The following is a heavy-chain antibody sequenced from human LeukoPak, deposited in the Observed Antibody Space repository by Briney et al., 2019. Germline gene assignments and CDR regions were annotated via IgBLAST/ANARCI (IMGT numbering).Heavy chain of an antibody. V-gene: IGHV4-39*07. CDR2: IYYSGST. Sequence: SETLSLTCTVSGGSISSSSYYWGWIRQPPGKGLEWIGSIYYSGSTYYNPSLKSRVTISVDTSKNQFSLKLSSVTAADTAVYYCARQIYDYVWGSYRLPLNYDYWGQGTLVTVSS. D-gene: IGHD3-16*02. J-gene: IGHJ4*02. CDR3: ARQIYDYVWGSYRLPLNYDY. CDR1: GGSISSSSYY.